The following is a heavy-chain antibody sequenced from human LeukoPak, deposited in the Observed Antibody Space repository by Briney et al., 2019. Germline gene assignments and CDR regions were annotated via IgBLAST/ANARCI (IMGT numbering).Heavy chain of an antibody. Sequence: ASVKVSCKASGYTFTGYYMHWVRQAPGQGLEWMGWINPNSGGTNYAQKFQGRVTMTRDTSISTAYMELSRLRSDDTAVYYCARVSHPPTYYDFWSGYFPNYYYYMDVWGKGTTVTVSS. V-gene: IGHV1-2*02. CDR1: GYTFTGYY. CDR3: ARVSHPPTYYDFWSGYFPNYYYYMDV. CDR2: INPNSGGT. D-gene: IGHD3-3*01. J-gene: IGHJ6*03.